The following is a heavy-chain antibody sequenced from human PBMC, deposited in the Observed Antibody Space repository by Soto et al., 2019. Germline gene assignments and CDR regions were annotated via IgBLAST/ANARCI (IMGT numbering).Heavy chain of an antibody. D-gene: IGHD2-2*01. J-gene: IGHJ6*02. Sequence: QVQLVQSGAAVKKPGSSVKVSCKASGGTFSSYAISWVRQAPGQGLEWIGGIIPISGTANYAQKFQGRVTITADESTSTAYMELSSLRSEDTAVYYCARSQGSSTSLEIYYYYYYGMDVWGQGTTVTVSS. V-gene: IGHV1-69*01. CDR3: ARSQGSSTSLEIYYYYYYGMDV. CDR2: IIPISGTA. CDR1: GGTFSSYA.